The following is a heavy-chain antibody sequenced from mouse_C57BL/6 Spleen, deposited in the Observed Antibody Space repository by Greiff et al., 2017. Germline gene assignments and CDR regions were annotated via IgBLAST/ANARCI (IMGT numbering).Heavy chain of an antibody. CDR3: ARGDSNSPYAMDY. Sequence: QVQLQQPGAELVMPGASVKLSCKASGYTFTSYWMHWVKQRPGQGLEWIGEIDPSGSSTNYHQQFKGKSTLTVDKSSSTAYMQLSSLTSDDSAVYYCARGDSNSPYAMDYWGQGTSVTVSS. V-gene: IGHV1-69*01. J-gene: IGHJ4*01. CDR2: IDPSGSST. D-gene: IGHD2-5*01. CDR1: GYTFTSYW.